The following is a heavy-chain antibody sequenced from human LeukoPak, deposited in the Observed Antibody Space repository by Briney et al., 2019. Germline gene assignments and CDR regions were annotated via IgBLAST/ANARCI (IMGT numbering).Heavy chain of an antibody. CDR3: ARGPPWYFDL. CDR2: INSDGSST. Sequence: GGSLRLSCAASGLIFRGYWMHWVRQAPGKGLVWVSTINSDGSSTTYADSVKGRFTISRDNAKNALYLQMNSLRVEDTVVYYCARGPPWYFDLWGRGTLVTVSS. CDR1: GLIFRGYW. J-gene: IGHJ2*01. D-gene: IGHD6-25*01. V-gene: IGHV3-74*01.